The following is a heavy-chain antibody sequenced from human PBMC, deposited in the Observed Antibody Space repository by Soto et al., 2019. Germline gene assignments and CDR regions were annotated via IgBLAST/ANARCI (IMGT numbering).Heavy chain of an antibody. CDR1: VGSMSGFY. D-gene: IGHD3-3*01. V-gene: IGHV4-4*07. Sequence: PSETLSLTCTVSVGSMSGFYWTWIRQPAGKGLEWIGRVYSSGGTHYSPSLKSRVTISLDTSKNQFSLRLLSVTDADTAVYFCARGQRFSDWFDPWGQGTLVTVSS. CDR3: ARGQRFSDWFDP. J-gene: IGHJ5*02. CDR2: VYSSGGT.